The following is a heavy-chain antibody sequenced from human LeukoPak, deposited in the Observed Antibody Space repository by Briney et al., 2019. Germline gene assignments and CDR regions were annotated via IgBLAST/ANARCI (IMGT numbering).Heavy chain of an antibody. V-gene: IGHV5-51*01. CDR3: ARRFDASYSSSREYYMDV. Sequence: GESLKISCKGSGYSFTSYWMGWVRQMPGKGLEWMGIIYPGDSDTIYSPSFQGQVTISADKSISTAYLQWSSLKASDTAMYYCARRFDASYSSSREYYMDVWGKGTTVTVSS. CDR1: GYSFTSYW. J-gene: IGHJ6*03. CDR2: IYPGDSDT. D-gene: IGHD6-13*01.